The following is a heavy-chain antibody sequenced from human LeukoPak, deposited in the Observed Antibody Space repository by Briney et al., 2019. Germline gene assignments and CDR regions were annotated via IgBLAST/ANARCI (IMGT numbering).Heavy chain of an antibody. V-gene: IGHV1-8*01. D-gene: IGHD6-19*01. J-gene: IGHJ4*02. Sequence: ASVKVSCKASGYTFTSYDINWVRQATGQGLEWMGWMNPNSGNTSYAQKFQGRVTMTRNTPISTAYMELSSLRSEDTAVYYCARGQSSGWYKDCDYWGQGTLVTVSS. CDR1: GYTFTSYD. CDR3: ARGQSSGWYKDCDY. CDR2: MNPNSGNT.